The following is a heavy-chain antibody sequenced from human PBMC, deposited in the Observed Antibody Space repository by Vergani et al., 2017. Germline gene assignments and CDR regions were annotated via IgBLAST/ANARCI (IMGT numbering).Heavy chain of an antibody. CDR3: ARDYGDYVWNY. J-gene: IGHJ4*02. CDR2: LNPSGGST. D-gene: IGHD4-17*01. CDR1: GYTFISYY. V-gene: IGHV1-46*01. Sequence: QVQLVQSGAEVKKPGASVKVSCKASGYTFISYYMLWLRQAPGQGLEWMGILNPSGGSTTYAQKLQGRVTMTRDTSTSTVYMELSSLRSEDTAVYYCARDYGDYVWNYWGQGTLGTVSS.